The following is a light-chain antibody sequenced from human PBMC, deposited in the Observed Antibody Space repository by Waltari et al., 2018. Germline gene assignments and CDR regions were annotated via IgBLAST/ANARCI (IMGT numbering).Light chain of an antibody. CDR2: NDK. CDR1: SHNIGSNT. CDR3: AAWDASLNGHYV. Sequence: QSVLTQPPTASGTPGQGVLSSCSGSSHNIGSNTVNWYRQRPGPAPKLFLYNDKQRPSGVPDRISGSKSGTSASLAISGLQSEDEADYYCAAWDASLNGHYVFGTGTQVTVL. J-gene: IGLJ1*01. V-gene: IGLV1-44*01.